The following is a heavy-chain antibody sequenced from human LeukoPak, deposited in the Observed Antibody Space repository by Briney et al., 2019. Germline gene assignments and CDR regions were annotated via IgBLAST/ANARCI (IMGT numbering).Heavy chain of an antibody. Sequence: GGSLRLSCAASGFTFSSYSMNWVRQAPGKGLEWVSSISSSSSYIYYADSVKGRFTISRDNAKNSLYLQMTSLRAEDTAVYYCARGQSGYDHRTYYFDYWGQGTLVTVSS. J-gene: IGHJ4*02. D-gene: IGHD5-12*01. CDR3: ARGQSGYDHRTYYFDY. V-gene: IGHV3-21*01. CDR2: ISSSSSYI. CDR1: GFTFSSYS.